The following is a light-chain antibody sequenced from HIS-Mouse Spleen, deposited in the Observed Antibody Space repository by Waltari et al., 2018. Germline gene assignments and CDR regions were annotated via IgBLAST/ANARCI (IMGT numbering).Light chain of an antibody. Sequence: SYVLTQPPSVSVALGQTARIPCGGDNIGSKSVHWYQRKPGQAPVLAVYDDSDRPSGIPERFSGSNSGNTATLTISRVGAGDEAVYYCQVWDSSSDHPVFGGGTKLTVL. CDR1: NIGSKS. V-gene: IGLV3-21*02. J-gene: IGLJ2*01. CDR2: DDS. CDR3: QVWDSSSDHPV.